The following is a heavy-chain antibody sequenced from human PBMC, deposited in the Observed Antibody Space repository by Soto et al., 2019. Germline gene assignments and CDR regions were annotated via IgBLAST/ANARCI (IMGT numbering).Heavy chain of an antibody. CDR1: GFTFSRHW. J-gene: IGHJ4*02. Sequence: GGSLRLSCAASGFTFSRHWMSWVRQAPGKGLEWVANIKQDGSEKYYVDSVKGRFTISRDNAKNSLYLQVNSLRAEDTAVYYCPSVLVYGSGGSYVSLFDVWGQGTLVTVSS. V-gene: IGHV3-7*01. CDR2: IKQDGSEK. D-gene: IGHD2-15*01. CDR3: PSVLVYGSGGSYVSLFDV.